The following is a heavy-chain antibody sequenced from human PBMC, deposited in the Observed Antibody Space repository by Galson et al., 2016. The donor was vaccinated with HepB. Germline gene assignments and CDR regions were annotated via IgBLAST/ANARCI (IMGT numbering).Heavy chain of an antibody. CDR2: IYTGGAT. Sequence: SLRLSCAASGFSVSSSYMTWVRQAPGKGLEWVSVIYTGGATYYADTMKGRFTISRHKSKNTLYLQMNSLRDEDTAVYHCARGLVGSTTAVDSWGQGTLVAVSS. CDR3: ARGLVGSTTAVDS. V-gene: IGHV3-53*04. D-gene: IGHD1-26*01. J-gene: IGHJ4*02. CDR1: GFSVSSSY.